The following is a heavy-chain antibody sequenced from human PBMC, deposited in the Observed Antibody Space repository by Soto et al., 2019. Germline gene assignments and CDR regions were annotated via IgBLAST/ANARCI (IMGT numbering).Heavy chain of an antibody. D-gene: IGHD3-22*01. V-gene: IGHV4-34*01. CDR3: ARSIVVGTRYFDY. CDR1: GGSFSGYY. J-gene: IGHJ4*02. CDR2: INHSGST. Sequence: SETLSLTCAVYGGSFSGYYWSWIRQPPGKGLEWIGEINHSGSTNYNPSLKSRVTISVDTSKNQFSLKLSSVTAADTAVYYCARSIVVGTRYFDYWGQGTLVTVSS.